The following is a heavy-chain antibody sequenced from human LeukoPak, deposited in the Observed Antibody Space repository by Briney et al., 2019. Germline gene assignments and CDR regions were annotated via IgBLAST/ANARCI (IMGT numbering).Heavy chain of an antibody. CDR3: ARDPWIENWFDP. D-gene: IGHD5-12*01. CDR1: GGSISSSSYY. J-gene: IGHJ5*02. CDR2: IYYSGST. V-gene: IGHV4-39*07. Sequence: SETLSLTCTVSGGSISSSSYYWGWIRQPPGKGLEWIGSIYYSGSTYYNPSHKSRVTISVDTSKNQFSLKLSSVTAADTAVYYCARDPWIENWFDPWGQGTLVTVSS.